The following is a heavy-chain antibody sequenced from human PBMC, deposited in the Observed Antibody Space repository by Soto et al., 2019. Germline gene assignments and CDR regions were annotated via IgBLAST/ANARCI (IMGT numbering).Heavy chain of an antibody. Sequence: TGGSLRLSCAASGFTFSSYGMHWVRQAPGKGLEWVAVISYDGSNKYYADSVKGRFTISRDNSKNTLYLQMNSLRAEDTAVYYCAKDLDIAVAGTLDYWGQGTLVTVSS. V-gene: IGHV3-30*18. J-gene: IGHJ4*02. CDR3: AKDLDIAVAGTLDY. CDR1: GFTFSSYG. D-gene: IGHD6-19*01. CDR2: ISYDGSNK.